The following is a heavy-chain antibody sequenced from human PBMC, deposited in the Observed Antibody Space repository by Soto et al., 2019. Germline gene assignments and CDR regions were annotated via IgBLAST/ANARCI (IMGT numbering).Heavy chain of an antibody. D-gene: IGHD2-2*01. V-gene: IGHV3-23*01. CDR2: ISGSGGST. J-gene: IGHJ5*02. CDR3: AKSFKKYCSSTSCYWNWFDT. CDR1: GFTFSSYA. Sequence: GGSLRLSCAASGFTFSSYAMSWVRQAPGKGLEWVSAISGSGGSTYYADSVKGRFTISRDNSKNTLYLQMNSLRAEDTAVYYCAKSFKKYCSSTSCYWNWFDTWGQGTLVTVSS.